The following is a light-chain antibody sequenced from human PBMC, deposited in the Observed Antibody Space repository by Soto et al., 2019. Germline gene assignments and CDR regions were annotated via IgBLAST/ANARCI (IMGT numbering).Light chain of an antibody. V-gene: IGLV2-14*03. J-gene: IGLJ1*01. CDR1: SRDVGGYNY. Sequence: QSALTQPASVSGSPGQSITISCTGTSRDVGGYNYVSWYQKNPGKAPKLMIYNVFNRPSGVSDRFSGSKSGNTASLTISGLPAEDEADYYCSSYSTITTLYVFGTGTKLTVL. CDR3: SSYSTITTLYV. CDR2: NVF.